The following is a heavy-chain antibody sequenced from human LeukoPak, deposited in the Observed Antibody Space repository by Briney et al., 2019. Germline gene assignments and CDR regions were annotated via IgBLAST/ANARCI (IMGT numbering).Heavy chain of an antibody. J-gene: IGHJ6*03. CDR1: GYTFTSYD. CDR2: MNPNSGNT. CDR3: ARALQLAGYMDV. D-gene: IGHD5-18*01. V-gene: IGHV1-8*03. Sequence: ASVKVSCKASGYTFTSYDINWVRQATGQGLEWMGWMNPNSGNTGYAQKFHGRVTITRNTSISTAYMELSSLRSEDTAVYYCARALQLAGYMDVWGKGTTVTVSS.